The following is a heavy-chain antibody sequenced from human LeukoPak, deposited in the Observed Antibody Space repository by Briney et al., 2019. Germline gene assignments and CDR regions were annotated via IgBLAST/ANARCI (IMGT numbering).Heavy chain of an antibody. CDR3: AKDIYDSSGNPRSPPWHYYYGMDV. D-gene: IGHD3-22*01. CDR1: GFTFDDYA. V-gene: IGHV3-9*01. Sequence: GRSLRLSCAASGFTFDDYAMHWVRQAPGKGLEWVSGISWNSGSIGYADSVKGRFTISRDNAQNSLYLQMNSLRAEDTALYYCAKDIYDSSGNPRSPPWHYYYGMDVWGQGTTVTVSS. J-gene: IGHJ6*02. CDR2: ISWNSGSI.